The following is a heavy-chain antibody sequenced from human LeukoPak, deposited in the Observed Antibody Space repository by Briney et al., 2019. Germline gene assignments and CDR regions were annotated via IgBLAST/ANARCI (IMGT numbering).Heavy chain of an antibody. CDR2: IYTGVDP. Sequence: PSETLSLTCTVSGGSISSYYWSWVRQPAGKGLEWIGRIYTGVDPHYNPSLKGRVTMSVDTSKSQFSLKMTSMTAADTAVYYCASTPYSGRGWYFDLWGRGTLITVSS. V-gene: IGHV4-4*07. CDR3: ASTPYSGRGWYFDL. CDR1: GGSISSYY. J-gene: IGHJ2*01. D-gene: IGHD6-13*01.